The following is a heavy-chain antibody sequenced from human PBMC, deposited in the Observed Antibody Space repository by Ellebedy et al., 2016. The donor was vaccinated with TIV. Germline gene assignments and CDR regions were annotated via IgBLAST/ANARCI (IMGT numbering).Heavy chain of an antibody. CDR1: GGSISSYY. D-gene: IGHD5-24*01. V-gene: IGHV4-59*12. CDR2: IYSSGST. Sequence: SETLSLTCTVSGGSISSYYWNWIRQPPGKGLEWIGYIYSSGSTNYNPSLKSRITMSLDTSKNRFSLRLSSVTAADTAVYYCAGGVAVATFDFWGQGTLVTVSS. J-gene: IGHJ4*02. CDR3: AGGVAVATFDF.